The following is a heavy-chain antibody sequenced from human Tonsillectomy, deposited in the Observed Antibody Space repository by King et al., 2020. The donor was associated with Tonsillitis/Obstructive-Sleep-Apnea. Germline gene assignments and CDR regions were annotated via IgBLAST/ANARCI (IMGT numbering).Heavy chain of an antibody. D-gene: IGHD4-17*01. Sequence: VQLVESGGGLVQPGRSLRLSCAASGFTFDDYAMHWVRQAPGKGLEWVSGISWNSGSIGYADSVKGRFTISRDNAKNSLYLQMNSLRAEDTALYYCAKGLSDDYGDFGGYWGQGTLVPVSS. V-gene: IGHV3-9*01. CDR1: GFTFDDYA. J-gene: IGHJ4*02. CDR2: ISWNSGSI. CDR3: AKGLSDDYGDFGGY.